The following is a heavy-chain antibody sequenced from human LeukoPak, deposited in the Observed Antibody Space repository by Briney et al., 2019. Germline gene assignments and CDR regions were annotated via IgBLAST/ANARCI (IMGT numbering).Heavy chain of an antibody. CDR1: GGSFSGYY. Sequence: PSETLSLTCAVYGGSFSGYYWSWIRQPPGKGLEWIGEINHSGSTNYNPSLKSRVTISVDTSKNQFSLKLSSVTAADTAVYYCARRRYSSSISCYTNPSRFYYYYYMDVWGKGTTVTVSS. CDR3: ARRRYSSSISCYTNPSRFYYYYYMDV. J-gene: IGHJ6*03. D-gene: IGHD2-2*02. V-gene: IGHV4-34*01. CDR2: INHSGST.